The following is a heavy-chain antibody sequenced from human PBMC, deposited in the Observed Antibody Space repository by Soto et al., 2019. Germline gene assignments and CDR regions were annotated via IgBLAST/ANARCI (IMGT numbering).Heavy chain of an antibody. J-gene: IGHJ3*02. Sequence: GWSLRLSCASSVFTFSSYGMHWVRQAPGKGLEWVALIWYDGSKKYYADSVKGRFTISRDDSKNTLHLQMNSLRAEGTAVYYCARGSEGNAFDIWGQGTMVTVSS. CDR3: ARGSEGNAFDI. V-gene: IGHV3-33*01. D-gene: IGHD3-10*01. CDR1: VFTFSSYG. CDR2: IWYDGSKK.